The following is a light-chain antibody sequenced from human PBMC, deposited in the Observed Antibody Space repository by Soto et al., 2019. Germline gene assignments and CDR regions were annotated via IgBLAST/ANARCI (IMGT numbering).Light chain of an antibody. CDR2: AAS. J-gene: IGKJ4*01. CDR3: QQYNIYPLT. Sequence: DGQMTQSPSSLSASVGDRVTITCRASQDINSYVAWYQQKPGNAPKSLIYAASSLQTGVPSRFSGSESGTEFTLTISHRQPEDSATYYCQQYNIYPLTCGGRTNVDIK. V-gene: IGKV1D-16*01. CDR1: QDINSY.